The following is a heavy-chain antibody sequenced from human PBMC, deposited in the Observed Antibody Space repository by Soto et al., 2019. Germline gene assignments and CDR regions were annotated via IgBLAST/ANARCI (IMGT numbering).Heavy chain of an antibody. Sequence: QVQLQQWGAGLLKPSETLSLTCAVYGGSFSGYYWSWIRQPPGKGLEWIGEINHSGSTNYNPSLKSRITISVGTSKNQFSLKLSSVTAADTAVYYCAKGYCSSTSCYGGNWFDPWGQGTLVTVSS. CDR3: AKGYCSSTSCYGGNWFDP. CDR1: GGSFSGYY. J-gene: IGHJ5*02. V-gene: IGHV4-34*01. CDR2: INHSGST. D-gene: IGHD2-2*01.